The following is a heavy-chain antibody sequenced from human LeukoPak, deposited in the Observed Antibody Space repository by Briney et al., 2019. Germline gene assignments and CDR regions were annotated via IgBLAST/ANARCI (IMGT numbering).Heavy chain of an antibody. J-gene: IGHJ6*03. CDR1: GGSISNYY. D-gene: IGHD2-8*01. Sequence: SETLSLTCTVSGGSISNYYWSWIRQPAGKGLEWIGRIYTSGSTNYNPSLKSRVTMSVDTSKNQFSLKLSSVTAADTAVYYCARGRLYGYYYYYYMDVCGKGTTVTVSS. CDR2: IYTSGST. CDR3: ARGRLYGYYYYYYMDV. V-gene: IGHV4-4*07.